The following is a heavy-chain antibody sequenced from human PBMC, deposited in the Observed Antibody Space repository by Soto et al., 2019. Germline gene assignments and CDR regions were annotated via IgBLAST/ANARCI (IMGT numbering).Heavy chain of an antibody. J-gene: IGHJ6*02. D-gene: IGHD6-13*01. Sequence: ASVKVSCKASGYTFTGYSMHWVRQAPGQGLEWMGWINPNSGGTNYAQKFQGWVTMTRDTSISTAYMELSRLRSDDTAVYYCAREYLAAGKPSQRYYYYYGMDVWGQGTTVTVSS. CDR1: GYTFTGYS. CDR3: AREYLAAGKPSQRYYYYYGMDV. V-gene: IGHV1-2*04. CDR2: INPNSGGT.